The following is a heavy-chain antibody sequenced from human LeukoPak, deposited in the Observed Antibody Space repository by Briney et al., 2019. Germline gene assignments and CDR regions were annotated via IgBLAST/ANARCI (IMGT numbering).Heavy chain of an antibody. Sequence: ASVKVSCKASGYTFISYGISWVRQAPGQGLEWMGWISAYNGNTNYAQKLQGRVTMTTDTSTSTAYMELRSLRSDDTAVYYCARTIAVAGHDAFDIWGQGTMVTVSS. J-gene: IGHJ3*02. CDR3: ARTIAVAGHDAFDI. CDR2: ISAYNGNT. D-gene: IGHD6-19*01. V-gene: IGHV1-18*04. CDR1: GYTFISYG.